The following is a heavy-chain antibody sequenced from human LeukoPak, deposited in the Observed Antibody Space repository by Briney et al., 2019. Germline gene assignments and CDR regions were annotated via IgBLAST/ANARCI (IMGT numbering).Heavy chain of an antibody. V-gene: IGHV3-30*04. CDR1: GFTFSIYA. Sequence: GGSLRLSCAASGFTFSIYAIHWVRQAPGKGLEWVAAISYDGSNKYYADSVKGRFTISRDNSKNTLYLQMNSLRTEDTAVYYCARDRSVGPRDFDYWGQGTLVTVSS. D-gene: IGHD1-26*01. J-gene: IGHJ4*02. CDR2: ISYDGSNK. CDR3: ARDRSVGPRDFDY.